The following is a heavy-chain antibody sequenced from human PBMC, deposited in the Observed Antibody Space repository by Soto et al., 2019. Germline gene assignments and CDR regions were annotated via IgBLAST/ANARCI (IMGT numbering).Heavy chain of an antibody. CDR3: ARENYDILLWFGELEATYNWFDP. J-gene: IGHJ5*02. CDR1: GFTFSSYW. Sequence: EVQLVESGGGLVQPGGSLRLSCAASGFTFSSYWMSWVRQAPGKGLEWVANIKQDGSEKYYVDSVKGRFTISRDNAKNSLYLQMNRLRAEDTAVYYCARENYDILLWFGELEATYNWFDPWGQGTLVTVSS. D-gene: IGHD3-10*01. CDR2: IKQDGSEK. V-gene: IGHV3-7*04.